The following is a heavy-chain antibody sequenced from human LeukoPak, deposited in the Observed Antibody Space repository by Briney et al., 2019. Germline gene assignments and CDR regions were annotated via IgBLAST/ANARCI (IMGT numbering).Heavy chain of an antibody. CDR1: GYTFTSYG. D-gene: IGHD3-22*01. J-gene: IGHJ6*02. V-gene: IGHV1-2*06. CDR2: ISPNSGGT. CDR3: ARDLSFSYYYDSSGYYIYYYYYGMDV. Sequence: ASVKVSCKASGYTFTSYGISWVRQAPGQGLEWMGRISPNSGGTNYAQKFQGRVTMTRDTSISTAYMELSRLRSDDTAVYYCARDLSFSYYYDSSGYYIYYYYYGMDVWGQGTTVTVSS.